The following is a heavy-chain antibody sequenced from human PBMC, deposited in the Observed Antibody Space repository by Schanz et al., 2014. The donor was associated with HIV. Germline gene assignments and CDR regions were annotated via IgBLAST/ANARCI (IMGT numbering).Heavy chain of an antibody. Sequence: AQLLESGGGVVQPGRSLRLSCAASGFTFSSYGMHWVRQAPGKGLEWVAVIWYDGSNKYYADSVKGRFTTSRDNSKNTLYLQMNSLRAEDTAVYYCARAPSDFWMAYFDYWGQGTLVTVSS. V-gene: IGHV3-33*01. CDR3: ARAPSDFWMAYFDY. D-gene: IGHD3-3*01. J-gene: IGHJ4*02. CDR2: IWYDGSNK. CDR1: GFTFSSYG.